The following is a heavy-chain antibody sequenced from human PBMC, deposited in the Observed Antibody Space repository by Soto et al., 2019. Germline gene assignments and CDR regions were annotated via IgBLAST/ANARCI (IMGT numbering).Heavy chain of an antibody. CDR2: IYYSGST. J-gene: IGHJ4*02. CDR1: GGSISSGGYY. CDR3: ARRFRGSFDY. D-gene: IGHD5-12*01. Sequence: SETLSLTCTVSGGSISSGGYYWSWIRQHPGKGLEWIGYIYYSGSTYYNPSLKSRVTISVDTSKNQFSLKLSSVTAADTAVYYCARRFRGSFDYWGQGTLVTVSS. V-gene: IGHV4-31*03.